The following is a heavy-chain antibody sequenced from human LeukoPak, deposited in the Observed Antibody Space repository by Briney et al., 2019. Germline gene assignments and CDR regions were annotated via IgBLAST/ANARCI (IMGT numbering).Heavy chain of an antibody. CDR2: ISGSGDKT. J-gene: IGHJ4*02. Sequence: PGGSLRLSCAASGFTFSNFAMIWVRQAPGKGLGWVSAISGSGDKTHCADSVKGRFTISRDNSKSVLYMQLNNLRLEDTAVYYCGEGHWGRGTLVTVSS. CDR3: GEGH. CDR1: GFTFSNFA. V-gene: IGHV3-23*01.